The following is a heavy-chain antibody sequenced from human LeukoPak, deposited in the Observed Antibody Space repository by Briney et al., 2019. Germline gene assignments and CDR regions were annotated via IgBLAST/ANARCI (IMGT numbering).Heavy chain of an antibody. CDR2: IYTSGST. D-gene: IGHD6-6*01. V-gene: IGHV4-61*02. CDR1: GGSISSGSYY. J-gene: IGHJ6*04. Sequence: SETLSLTCTVSGGSISSGSYYWSWIRQPAGKGLEWIGRIYTSGSTNYNPSLKSRVTISVDTSKNQFSLKLSSVTAADTAVYYCARDLVLTTLDVWGKGTTVTVSS. CDR3: ARDLVLTTLDV.